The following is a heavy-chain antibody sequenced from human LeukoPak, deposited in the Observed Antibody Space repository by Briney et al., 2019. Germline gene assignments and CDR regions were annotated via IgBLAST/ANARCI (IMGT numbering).Heavy chain of an antibody. D-gene: IGHD3-3*01. J-gene: IGHJ4*02. V-gene: IGHV3-23*01. CDR3: AVGDYYDFWSGFALDY. CDR2: ISGSGGST. Sequence: GGSLRLSCAASGFTFSSYAMSWVRQAPGKGLEWVSAISGSGGSTYYADSVKGRFTISRDNSKNTLYLQMNSLRAEDTAVYYCAVGDYYDFWSGFALDYWGQGTLVTVSS. CDR1: GFTFSSYA.